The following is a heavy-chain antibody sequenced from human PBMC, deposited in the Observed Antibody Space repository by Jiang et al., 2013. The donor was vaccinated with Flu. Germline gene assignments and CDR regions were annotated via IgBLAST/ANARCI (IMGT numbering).Heavy chain of an antibody. D-gene: IGHD2-2*01. CDR1: IQLCDYG. Sequence: QLVEVWGGLVQPRAVPETLLHSFWIQLCDYGVNWLRQAPGKGLEWVGFIRNKLYHGTTDYAASVKGRFTISRDDSKSIAYLQMSSLKTEDTAVYYCTRDLVRDVILIPATYFDYWGQGALVTVSS. V-gene: IGHV3-49*03. J-gene: IGHJ4*02. CDR2: IRNKLYHGTT. CDR3: TRDLVRDVILIPATYFDY.